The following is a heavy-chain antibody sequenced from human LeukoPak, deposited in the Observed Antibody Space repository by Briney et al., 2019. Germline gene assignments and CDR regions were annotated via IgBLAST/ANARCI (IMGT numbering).Heavy chain of an antibody. Sequence: SVKVSCKASGYTFTSYGISWVRQAPGQGLEWMGWISAYNGNTNYAQKLQGRVTMTTDTSTSTAYMELRSLRSDDTAVYYCARTVYYDSSGYLFPPQTFDYWGQGTLVTVSS. CDR1: GYTFTSYG. J-gene: IGHJ4*02. CDR3: ARTVYYDSSGYLFPPQTFDY. CDR2: ISAYNGNT. D-gene: IGHD3-22*01. V-gene: IGHV1-18*01.